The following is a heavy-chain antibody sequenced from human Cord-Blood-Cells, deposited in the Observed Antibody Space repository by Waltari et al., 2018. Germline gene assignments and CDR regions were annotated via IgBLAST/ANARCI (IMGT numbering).Heavy chain of an antibody. V-gene: IGHV4-39*01. D-gene: IGHD6-6*01. CDR2: IYYSGST. CDR1: GGSISSSSYY. CDR3: AKSKYSRFNAFDI. J-gene: IGHJ3*02. Sequence: QLQLQESGPGLVKPSETLSLTCTVSGGSISSSSYYWGWLRQPPGKGLEWIGSIYYSGSTYYNPSLKSRVTISVDTSKNQFSLKLSSVTAADTAVYYCAKSKYSRFNAFDIWGQGTMVTVSS.